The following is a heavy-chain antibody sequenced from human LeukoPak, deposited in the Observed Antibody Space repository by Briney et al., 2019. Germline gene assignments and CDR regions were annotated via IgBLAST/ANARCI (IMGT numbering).Heavy chain of an antibody. CDR3: ARGRGGSGNNILFGC. D-gene: IGHD3-10*01. CDR1: GYSISSTNY. V-gene: IGHV4-38-2*01. Sequence: SETLSLTCAVSGYSISSTNYWAWIRQPPGKGLEWIGSIYHSGSSYYNLSLKTRVTMTVNTSQNRFSLKLNSVTAADTAVYYCARGRGGSGNNILFGCWGQGTLVTVSS. J-gene: IGHJ4*02. CDR2: IYHSGSS.